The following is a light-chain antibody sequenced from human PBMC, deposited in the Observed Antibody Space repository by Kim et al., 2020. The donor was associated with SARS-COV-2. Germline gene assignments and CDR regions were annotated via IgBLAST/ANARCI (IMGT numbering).Light chain of an antibody. Sequence: SVEARVTIACRASQGVSTHLAWYQKQPGKAPKLLIYAASTLQSGVPSRFSGSGSGTEFTLTISSLQPEDFATYYCQQLNSYPRLTFGGGTKVDIK. CDR2: AAS. J-gene: IGKJ4*01. CDR1: QGVSTH. CDR3: QQLNSYPRLT. V-gene: IGKV1-9*01.